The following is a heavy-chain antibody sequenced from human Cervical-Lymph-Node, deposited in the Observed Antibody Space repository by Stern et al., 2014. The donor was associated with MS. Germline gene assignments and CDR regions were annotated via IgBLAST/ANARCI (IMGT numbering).Heavy chain of an antibody. CDR3: AREGGNTAEYFQH. J-gene: IGHJ1*01. V-gene: IGHV3-33*01. D-gene: IGHD4-23*01. Sequence: VQLVESGGGVVQPGRSLRLSCAASGFTFSSSGMHWVRQAPGKGPEWLAIIWYDGSNRYYADSVKGRFTISRDNSKNTLYLQMNSLRAEDTAVYYCAREGGNTAEYFQHWGQGTLVTVSS. CDR2: IWYDGSNR. CDR1: GFTFSSSG.